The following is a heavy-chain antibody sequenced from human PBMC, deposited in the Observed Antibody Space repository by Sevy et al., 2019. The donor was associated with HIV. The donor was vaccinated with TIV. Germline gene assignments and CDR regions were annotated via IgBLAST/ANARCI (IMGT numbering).Heavy chain of an antibody. CDR2: IYPGDSVT. D-gene: IGHD3-22*01. CDR1: GYSFTSYW. CDR3: ARQGDYYDSSGYYYPFDY. J-gene: IGHJ4*02. Sequence: GESLKISCKGSGYSFTSYWIGWVRQMPGKGLEWMGIIYPGDSVTRYSQSFQGQVTISADKSISTAYLQWSSLKASDTAMYYCARQGDYYDSSGYYYPFDYWGQGTLVTVSS. V-gene: IGHV5-51*01.